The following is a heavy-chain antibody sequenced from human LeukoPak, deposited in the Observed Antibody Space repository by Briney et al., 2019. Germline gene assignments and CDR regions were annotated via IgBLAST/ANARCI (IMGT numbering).Heavy chain of an antibody. V-gene: IGHV1-18*01. CDR1: GYIFTNYG. D-gene: IGHD6-19*01. J-gene: IGHJ5*02. CDR3: ARDAEYRSGWFDH. CDR2: ISGYSGNT. Sequence: ASVKVSCKASGYIFTNYGISWVRQAPGQGLEWMGWISGYSGNTNYAQSLQGRVTMTTDTSSSTAYMELRSLRSDDTAVYYCARDAEYRSGWFDHWGQGTLVTVSS.